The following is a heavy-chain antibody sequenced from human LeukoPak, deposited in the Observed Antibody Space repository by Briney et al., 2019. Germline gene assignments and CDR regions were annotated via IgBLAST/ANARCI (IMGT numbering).Heavy chain of an antibody. CDR3: ARSCGGECYWDLDY. D-gene: IGHD2-21*01. J-gene: IGHJ4*02. Sequence: PSETLSLTCTVSGGSISSGSYYWSWIRQPAGKGLEWIGRIYTSGSTSYNPSLKSRVTISVDTSKNQFSLKLSSVTAADTAVYYCARSCGGECYWDLDYWGQGTLVTVSS. V-gene: IGHV4-61*02. CDR1: GGSISSGSYY. CDR2: IYTSGST.